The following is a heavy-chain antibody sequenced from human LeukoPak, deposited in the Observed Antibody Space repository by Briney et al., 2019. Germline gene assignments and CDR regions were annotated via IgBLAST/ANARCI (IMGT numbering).Heavy chain of an antibody. Sequence: SETLPLTCTVSGGSINSNYWSWIRQPPGKGLEWIGYIYYSGSTNYNPSLKSRVSISVDTSKNQFSLKLNSVTAADTAIYYCARHLTNAFYDMIWFDPWGQGTLVTVSS. CDR2: IYYSGST. V-gene: IGHV4-59*01. D-gene: IGHD3-16*01. CDR3: ARHLTNAFYDMIWFDP. J-gene: IGHJ5*02. CDR1: GGSINSNY.